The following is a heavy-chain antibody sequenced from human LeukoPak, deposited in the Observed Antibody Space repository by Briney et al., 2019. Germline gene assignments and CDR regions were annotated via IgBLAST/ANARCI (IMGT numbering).Heavy chain of an antibody. CDR1: GGSFSGYY. V-gene: IGHV4-34*01. CDR3: ARQGRWLQRHIDY. CDR2: INHSGST. J-gene: IGHJ4*02. Sequence: SETLSLTCAVYGGSFSGYYWSWIRQPPGKGLEWIGEINHSGSTNYNPSLKSRVTISVGTSKNQFSLKLSSVTAADTAVYYCARQGRWLQRHIDYWGQGTLVTVSS. D-gene: IGHD5-24*01.